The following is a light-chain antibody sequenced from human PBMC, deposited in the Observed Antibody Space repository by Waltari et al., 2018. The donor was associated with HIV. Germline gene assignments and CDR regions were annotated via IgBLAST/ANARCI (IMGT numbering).Light chain of an antibody. J-gene: IGKJ3*01. CDR1: QTLFYIPDNKNH. V-gene: IGKV4-1*01. CDR3: QQSYATPLT. Sequence: DIVLTQSPDSLTVSLGEGASISCMSSQTLFYIPDNKNHLAWYQQKARQSPKLLRSRASVRQPGVADRFSGSGSGTNFTLTINNVQAEDVAIYFCQQSYATPLTFGPGTRVDI. CDR2: RAS.